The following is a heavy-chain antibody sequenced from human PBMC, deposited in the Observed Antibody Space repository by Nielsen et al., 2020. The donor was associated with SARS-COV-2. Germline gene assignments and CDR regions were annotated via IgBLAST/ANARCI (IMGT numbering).Heavy chain of an antibody. CDR3: ARELDISYYMDV. J-gene: IGHJ6*03. V-gene: IGHV3-23*01. CDR1: GFTFHIYS. CDR2: VSASGGST. D-gene: IGHD3-9*01. Sequence: GESLKISCAASGFTFHIYSMAWVRRAPGRGLQWVTGVSASGGSTYYADSVKGRFTISRHNSKNTLYLQMNSLRAEDTAVYYCARELDISYYMDVWGKGTTVTVSS.